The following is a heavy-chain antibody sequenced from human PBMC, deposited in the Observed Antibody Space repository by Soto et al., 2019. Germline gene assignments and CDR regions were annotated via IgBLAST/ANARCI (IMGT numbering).Heavy chain of an antibody. J-gene: IGHJ6*02. D-gene: IGHD3-3*01. CDR1: GGTFSGYA. CDR2: IIPIFGTA. V-gene: IGHV1-69*06. CDR3: ARVRITIFGVGRPLRDYYYGMDV. Sequence: SVKVSCKASGGTFSGYAISWVRQAPGQGLEWMGGIIPIFGTANYAQKFQGRVTITADKSTSTAYMELSSLRSEDTAVYYCARVRITIFGVGRPLRDYYYGMDVWGQGTTVTVSS.